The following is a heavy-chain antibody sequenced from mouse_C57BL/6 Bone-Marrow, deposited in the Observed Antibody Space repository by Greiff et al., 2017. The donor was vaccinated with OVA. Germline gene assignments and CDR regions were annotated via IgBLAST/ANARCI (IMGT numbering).Heavy chain of an antibody. CDR2: ISSGSSTI. D-gene: IGHD1-1*01. J-gene: IGHJ1*03. CDR3: ASPYGSSYPYWYFDV. Sequence: EVNVVESGGGLVKPGGSLKLSCAASGFTFSDYGMHWVRQAPEKGLEWVAYISSGSSTIYYADTVKGRFTISRDNAKNTLFLQMTSLRSEDTAMYYCASPYGSSYPYWYFDVWGTGTTVTVSS. CDR1: GFTFSDYG. V-gene: IGHV5-17*01.